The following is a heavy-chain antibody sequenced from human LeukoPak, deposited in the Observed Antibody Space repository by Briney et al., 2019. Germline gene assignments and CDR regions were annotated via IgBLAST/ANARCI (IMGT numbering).Heavy chain of an antibody. J-gene: IGHJ4*02. CDR3: ARDKDTAMGSVDY. D-gene: IGHD5-18*01. CDR2: INTNTGNP. CDR1: GYTFTSYA. V-gene: IGHV7-4-1*02. Sequence: ASVTVSCTASGYTFTSYAMNWVRPAPGQGLEWMGWINTNTGNPTYAQGFTGRFVFSLDTSVSTAYLQISSLKAEDTAVYYCARDKDTAMGSVDYWGQGTLVTVSS.